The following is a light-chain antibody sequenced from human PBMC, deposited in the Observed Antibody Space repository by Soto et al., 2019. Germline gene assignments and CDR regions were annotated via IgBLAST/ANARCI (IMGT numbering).Light chain of an antibody. J-gene: IGKJ4*01. V-gene: IGKV1-9*01. CDR2: AAS. Sequence: DIQWTQSPSFLSASVGDRVTITCRASQGINSYFTWYQQKPGRAPKLLIYAASTLQSGVPSRFSGSGSGTEFTITISSLKQEDCGTYDCQQLNSYPLTFGGGTKVDIK. CDR3: QQLNSYPLT. CDR1: QGINSY.